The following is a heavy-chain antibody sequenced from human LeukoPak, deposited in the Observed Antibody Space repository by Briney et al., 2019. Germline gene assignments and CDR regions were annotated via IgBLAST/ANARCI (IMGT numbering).Heavy chain of an antibody. V-gene: IGHV4-59*08. D-gene: IGHD1-26*01. Sequence: PSETLSLTCTVSGGSISSYYWSWIRQPPGKGLEWIGYIYYSGSTNYNPSLKSRVTISVDTSKNQFSLKLSSVTAADTAVYYCARRGPSVGAKGNWFDPWGQGTLVTVSS. J-gene: IGHJ5*02. CDR1: GGSISSYY. CDR2: IYYSGST. CDR3: ARRGPSVGAKGNWFDP.